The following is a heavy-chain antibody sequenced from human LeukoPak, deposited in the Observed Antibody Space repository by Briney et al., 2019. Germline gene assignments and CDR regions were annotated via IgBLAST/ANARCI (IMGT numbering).Heavy chain of an antibody. J-gene: IGHJ5*02. Sequence: GESLKISCKGSGYSFTSYWIGWVRQMPGKGLEWMGIIYPGDSDTRYSPSFQGQVTISADKSISTAYLQWSSLKASDTAMYYCARGSKITMVRGVIITYSNWFDPWGQGTLVTVSS. CDR3: ARGSKITMVRGVIITYSNWFDP. CDR2: IYPGDSDT. CDR1: GYSFTSYW. D-gene: IGHD3-10*01. V-gene: IGHV5-51*01.